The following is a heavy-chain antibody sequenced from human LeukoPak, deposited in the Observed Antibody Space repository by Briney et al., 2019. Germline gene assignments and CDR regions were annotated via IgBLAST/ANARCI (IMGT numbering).Heavy chain of an antibody. V-gene: IGHV3-21*01. CDR1: GFTFSSYS. CDR3: ARETLLATFDP. Sequence: GGSLRLSCAASGFTFSSYSMNWVRQAPGKGLEWVSSISSSSSYIYYADSVKGRFTISRDNAKNSLYLQMNSLRAADTAVYYCARETLLATFDPWGQGTLVTVSS. CDR2: ISSSSSYI. D-gene: IGHD2/OR15-2a*01. J-gene: IGHJ5*02.